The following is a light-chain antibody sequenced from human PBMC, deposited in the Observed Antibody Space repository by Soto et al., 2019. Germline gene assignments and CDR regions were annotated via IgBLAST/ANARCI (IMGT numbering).Light chain of an antibody. CDR3: QHYGSPSHT. V-gene: IGKV3-20*01. CDR2: GAP. CDR1: QSVSSNN. Sequence: EIVLTQSPDTLSLSPGERATLSCRASQSVSSNNLVWYQQNPGQTPRLLIYGAPTRATGIPDRFSGSGSGTDFTRTIGRREPEDFAGYYCQHYGSPSHTIGQGTKLEIK. J-gene: IGKJ2*01.